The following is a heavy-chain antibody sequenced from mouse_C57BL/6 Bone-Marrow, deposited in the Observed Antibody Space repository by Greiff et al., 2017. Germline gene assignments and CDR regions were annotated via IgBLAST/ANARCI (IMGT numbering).Heavy chain of an antibody. CDR3: ERYCYYTYAMGD. Sequence: DVMLVESGGGLVQPGGSLSLSCAASGFTFTDYYMSWVRQPPGKALEWLGFIRNKANGYTTEYSASVKGRFTISRDNSQSILYLQINALRAEDSATSDCERYCYYTYAMGDWGQGTTVTVSS. CDR2: IRNKANGYTT. V-gene: IGHV7-3*01. CDR1: GFTFTDYY. D-gene: IGHD2-3*01. J-gene: IGHJ4*01.